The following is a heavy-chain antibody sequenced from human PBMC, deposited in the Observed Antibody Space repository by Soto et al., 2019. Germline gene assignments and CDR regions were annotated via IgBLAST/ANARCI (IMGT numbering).Heavy chain of an antibody. J-gene: IGHJ5*02. CDR1: GYTFTSYA. CDR3: ARDGSGVNWFDP. V-gene: IGHV1-3*01. D-gene: IGHD3-10*01. Sequence: ASVKVSCKASGYTFTSYAMHWVRQAPGQRLEWMGWINAGNGNTKYSQKFQGRVTITRDTSASTAYMELSSLRSEDTAVYYCARDGSGVNWFDPWGQGTLVTVS. CDR2: INAGNGNT.